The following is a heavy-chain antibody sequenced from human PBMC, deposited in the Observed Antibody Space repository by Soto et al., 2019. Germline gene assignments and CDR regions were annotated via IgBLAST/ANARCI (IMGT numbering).Heavy chain of an antibody. CDR1: GGSFSGYY. CDR2: INHSGST. Sequence: SETLSLTCAVYGGSFSGYYWSWIRQPPGKGLEWIGEINHSGSTNYNPSLKSRVTISVDTSKNQFSLKLSSVTAADTAVYYCARHIVVVPAAITYYYYMDVWGKGTTVTVSS. CDR3: ARHIVVVPAAITYYYYMDV. J-gene: IGHJ6*03. D-gene: IGHD2-2*01. V-gene: IGHV4-34*01.